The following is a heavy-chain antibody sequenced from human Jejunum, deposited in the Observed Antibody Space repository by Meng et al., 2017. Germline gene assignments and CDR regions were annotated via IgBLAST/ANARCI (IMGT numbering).Heavy chain of an antibody. CDR1: GFTFSSYW. J-gene: IGHJ6*02. CDR2: IKQDGSEK. Sequence: GGSLRLSCVVSGFTFSSYWMSWVLQAPGKGLEWVANIKQDGSEKYYVDSVKGRFTISRDNAKNSLYLQMNSLRAEDTAVYYCAREASMVRGHVYYYYYVMDVWGQGTTVTVSS. D-gene: IGHD3-10*01. V-gene: IGHV3-7*01. CDR3: AREASMVRGHVYYYYYVMDV.